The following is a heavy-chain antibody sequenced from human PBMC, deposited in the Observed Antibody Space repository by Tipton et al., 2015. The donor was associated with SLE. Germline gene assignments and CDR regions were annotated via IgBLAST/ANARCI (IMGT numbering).Heavy chain of an antibody. CDR3: AREGEGGAFDI. Sequence: TLSLTCTVSGGSISGYYWSWIRQPPGKGLEWIGYTYYTGSTNYNPSLKTRVTISVDTSKNQFSLKLSSVTAADTAVYYCAREGEGGAFDIWGQGTMVTVSS. CDR2: TYYTGST. V-gene: IGHV4-59*01. CDR1: GGSISGYY. J-gene: IGHJ3*02. D-gene: IGHD3-16*01.